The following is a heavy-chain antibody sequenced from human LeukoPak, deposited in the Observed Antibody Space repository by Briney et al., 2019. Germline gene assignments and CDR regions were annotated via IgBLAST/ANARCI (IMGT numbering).Heavy chain of an antibody. V-gene: IGHV3-23*01. D-gene: IGHD2-2*01. Sequence: GGSLRLSCEASGFTFGSFAMSWVRQAQGKGLEWLSGISASGHYIYQADSVKGRFTISRDNSKNTMYIEMNSLRAEDTAVYYCARDGSWGDYQFYFYMDVWGKGTTVTVSS. CDR2: ISASGHYI. CDR1: GFTFGSFA. CDR3: ARDGSWGDYQFYFYMDV. J-gene: IGHJ6*03.